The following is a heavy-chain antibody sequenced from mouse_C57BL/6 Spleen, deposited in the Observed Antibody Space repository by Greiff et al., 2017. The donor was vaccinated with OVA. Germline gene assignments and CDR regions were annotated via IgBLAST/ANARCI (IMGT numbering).Heavy chain of an antibody. V-gene: IGHV3-6*01. CDR2: ISYDGSN. D-gene: IGHD2-5*01. J-gene: IGHJ3*01. CDR1: GYSITSGYY. Sequence: DVQLQESGPGLVKPSQSLSLTCSVTGYSITSGYYWNWIRQFPGNKLEWMGYISYDGSNNYNPSLKNRISITRDTSKNQFFLKLNSVTTEDTATYYCARASNYPLAYWGQGTLVTVSA. CDR3: ARASNYPLAY.